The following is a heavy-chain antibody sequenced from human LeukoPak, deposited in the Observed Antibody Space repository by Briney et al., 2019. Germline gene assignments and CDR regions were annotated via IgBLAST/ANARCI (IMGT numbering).Heavy chain of an antibody. CDR2: ISGSGGNT. Sequence: GGSLRLSCAASGFTFSSYGMTWVRQAPGKGLEWVSAISGSGGNTYYADSVKGRFTISRDNSKNTLSVQMDSLRAEDTAVYYCAKNYGDYVSGASDIWGQGTMVTVSS. CDR3: AKNYGDYVSGASDI. J-gene: IGHJ3*02. V-gene: IGHV3-23*01. D-gene: IGHD4-17*01. CDR1: GFTFSSYG.